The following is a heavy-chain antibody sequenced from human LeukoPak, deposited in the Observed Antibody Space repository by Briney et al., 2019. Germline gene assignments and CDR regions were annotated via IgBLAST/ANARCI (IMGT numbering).Heavy chain of an antibody. CDR3: ASVRRGFGESSKYYSYYYMDV. Sequence: PSETLSLTCTVSGASISSYYWSWIRQSPGKGLEWIGFIHYSGNTNYNPSLRSRVTISIDTSKNQFSLKLTSVTPADTAVYYCASVRRGFGESSKYYSYYYMDVWGNGTTVTISS. J-gene: IGHJ6*03. CDR2: IHYSGNT. V-gene: IGHV4-59*01. D-gene: IGHD3-10*01. CDR1: GASISSYY.